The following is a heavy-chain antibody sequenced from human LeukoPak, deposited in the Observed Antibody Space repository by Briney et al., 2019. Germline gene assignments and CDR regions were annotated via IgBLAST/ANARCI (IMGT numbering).Heavy chain of an antibody. D-gene: IGHD1-1*01. CDR2: IIPIFGTA. J-gene: IGHJ3*02. V-gene: IGHV1-69*13. CDR1: GGTFSSYA. CDR3: AATTGTAANDAFAI. Sequence: SVKFSCKASGGTFSSYAISWVRQAPGQGLEWIGGIIPIFGTANYAQKFQGRVTITEDESTSTAYMELSSLRSEDTAVYYCAATTGTAANDAFAIWGQGTMVTVSS.